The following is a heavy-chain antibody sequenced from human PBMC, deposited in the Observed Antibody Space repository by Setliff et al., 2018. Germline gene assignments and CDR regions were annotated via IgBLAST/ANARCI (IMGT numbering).Heavy chain of an antibody. CDR1: GYSFTSHY. D-gene: IGHD6-13*01. V-gene: IGHV1-46*01. Sequence: ASVKVSCKASGYSFTSHYMHWVRQAPGQGLEWMGIINTGGGSSSSTQKFEGRVTMTRDTSTNTVYMELSGLTSDDTAVYYCARAGLAATGRKGVFDHWGQGTLVTVSS. CDR3: ARAGLAATGRKGVFDH. J-gene: IGHJ4*02. CDR2: INTGGGSS.